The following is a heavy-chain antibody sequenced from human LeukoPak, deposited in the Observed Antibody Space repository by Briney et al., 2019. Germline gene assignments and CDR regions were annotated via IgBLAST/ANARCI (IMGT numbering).Heavy chain of an antibody. CDR3: ARDTLGEGDDSDYAVYYFDY. CDR2: IKQDGNEK. J-gene: IGHJ4*01. Sequence: GGSLRLSCAASGFTFSSYAMSWVRQAPGKGLEWVANIKQDGNEKYYVDSAKGRFTISRDNAKNSLYLQMNSLRAEDTAVYYCARDTLGEGDDSDYAVYYFDYWGHGTLVTVSS. D-gene: IGHD5-12*01. V-gene: IGHV3-7*01. CDR1: GFTFSSYA.